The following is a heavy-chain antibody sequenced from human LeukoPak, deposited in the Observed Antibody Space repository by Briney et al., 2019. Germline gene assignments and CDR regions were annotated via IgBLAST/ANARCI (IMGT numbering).Heavy chain of an antibody. CDR2: IWYDGSKQ. CDR1: GFTFSSYG. V-gene: IGHV3-30*02. CDR3: AKDLALYYYDSSGPDY. J-gene: IGHJ4*02. Sequence: GGSLTLSCAPSGFTFSSYGMHWVRQAPGKGLEWVAFIWYDGSKQYYADSVKGRFTISRDNSKNTLYLQMNSLRAEDTAVYYCAKDLALYYYDSSGPDYSGQGTLVTVSS. D-gene: IGHD3-22*01.